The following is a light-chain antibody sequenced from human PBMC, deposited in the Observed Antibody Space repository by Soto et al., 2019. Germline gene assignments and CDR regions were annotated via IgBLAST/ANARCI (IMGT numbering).Light chain of an antibody. Sequence: DIQVTQSPSTLYASVGDRVTITCRASQSIGSWLAWYQQKPRKAAKVLIYKASSLESVVPSRFSGRGSWTEFTLTISSLQPDDFATYYCQQYNIFSSFGQGTKVEIK. V-gene: IGKV1-5*03. J-gene: IGKJ1*01. CDR1: QSIGSW. CDR3: QQYNIFSS. CDR2: KAS.